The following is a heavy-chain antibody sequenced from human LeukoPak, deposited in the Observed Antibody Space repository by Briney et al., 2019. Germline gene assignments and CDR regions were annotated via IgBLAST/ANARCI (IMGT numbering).Heavy chain of an antibody. D-gene: IGHD3-3*01. V-gene: IGHV3-11*01. J-gene: IGHJ4*02. Sequence: GGSLRLSCAASGFTFSDYYMSWVRQAPGKGLEWVSHISWSGSTIYYADSVKGRFTISRDNAKNSLYLQMNSLRAEDTAVYYCASSFLEWLSPYRGQGTLVTVSS. CDR1: GFTFSDYY. CDR2: ISWSGSTI. CDR3: ASSFLEWLSPY.